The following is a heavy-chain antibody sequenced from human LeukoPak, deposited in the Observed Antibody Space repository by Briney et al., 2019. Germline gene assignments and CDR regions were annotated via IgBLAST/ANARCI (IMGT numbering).Heavy chain of an antibody. D-gene: IGHD3-10*01. J-gene: IGHJ4*02. Sequence: GGALRLSFVASAFTFSNYGMSWVRQAPGKGLYWVASVKQDGSEKYYVDSMKGRFTISTDNATNSLYLQRTSLRAEDTAVYYCASPRPGDYLEYWGQGTMVTVSS. V-gene: IGHV3-7*02. CDR2: VKQDGSEK. CDR3: ASPRPGDYLEY. CDR1: AFTFSNYG.